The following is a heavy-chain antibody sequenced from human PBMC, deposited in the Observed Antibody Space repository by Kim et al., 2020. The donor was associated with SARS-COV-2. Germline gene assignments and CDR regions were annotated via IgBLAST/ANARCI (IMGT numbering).Heavy chain of an antibody. V-gene: IGHV4-59*08. CDR3: AGLYSGYVRS. CDR2: ST. J-gene: IGHJ5*02. D-gene: IGHD5-12*01. Sequence: STNYNPSLKSRVTISVDTSKNQFSLKLSSVTAADTAVYYCAGLYSGYVRSWGQGTLVTVSS.